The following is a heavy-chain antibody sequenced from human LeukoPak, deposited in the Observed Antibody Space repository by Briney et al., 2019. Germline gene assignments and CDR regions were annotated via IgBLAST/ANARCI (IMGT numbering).Heavy chain of an antibody. Sequence: GGSLRLSCAASGFTFSSYAMLWVRQAPGKGLEWVAVISYDGSNKYYADSVKGRFTISRDNSKNTLYLQMNSLRAEDTAVYYCAREDCSSTSCFPDYWGQGTLVTVSS. CDR3: AREDCSSTSCFPDY. CDR1: GFTFSSYA. CDR2: ISYDGSNK. J-gene: IGHJ4*02. D-gene: IGHD2-2*01. V-gene: IGHV3-30*04.